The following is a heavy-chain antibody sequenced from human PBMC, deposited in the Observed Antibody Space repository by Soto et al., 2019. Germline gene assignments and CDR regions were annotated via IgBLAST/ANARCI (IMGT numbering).Heavy chain of an antibody. D-gene: IGHD6-13*01. V-gene: IGHV1-69*08. J-gene: IGHJ6*02. CDR2: IIPILGIA. Sequence: QVQLVQSGAEVKKPGSSVKVSCKASGGTFSSYTISWVRQAPGQGLEWMGRIIPILGIANYAQKFQGRVTITADKSTSTADMELSSLRSEDTAVYYCARDPFSSSDRYYYYGMDVWGQGTTVTVSS. CDR1: GGTFSSYT. CDR3: ARDPFSSSDRYYYYGMDV.